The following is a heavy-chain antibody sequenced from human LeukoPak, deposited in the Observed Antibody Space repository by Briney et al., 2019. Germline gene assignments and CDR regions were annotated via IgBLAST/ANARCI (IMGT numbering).Heavy chain of an antibody. CDR3: ATRMYSSGSYSYYFDY. CDR1: GYTLTELS. D-gene: IGHD3-10*01. V-gene: IGHV1-24*01. J-gene: IGHJ4*02. CDR2: FDPEDGET. Sequence: ASVKVSCKVSGYTLTELSMHWLRQAPGKGLEWMGGFDPEDGETIYAQKFQGRVTMTEDTSTDTAYMELSSLRSEDTAVYYCATRMYSSGSYSYYFDYWGQGTLVTVSS.